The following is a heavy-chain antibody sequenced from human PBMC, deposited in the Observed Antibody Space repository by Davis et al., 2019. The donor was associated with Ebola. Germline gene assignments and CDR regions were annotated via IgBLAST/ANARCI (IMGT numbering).Heavy chain of an antibody. CDR2: LYYSGST. CDR1: GGSISSYY. Sequence: SETLSLTCTVSGGSISSYYWSWIRQPPGKGLEWIGYLYYSGSTNYNPSLKSRVTISVETSKNQFSLNLSSVTAADTAVYYCARGELLTYYYGMDVWGKGTTVTFSS. V-gene: IGHV4-59*01. CDR3: ARGELLTYYYGMDV. D-gene: IGHD1-26*01. J-gene: IGHJ6*04.